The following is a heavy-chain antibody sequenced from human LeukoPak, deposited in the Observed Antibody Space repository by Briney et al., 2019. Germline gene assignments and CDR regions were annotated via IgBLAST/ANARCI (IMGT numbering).Heavy chain of an antibody. CDR3: ARYPPPQYKLTAGGGDY. CDR2: IIPIFGTA. D-gene: IGHD1-14*01. Sequence: SVKVSCKASGGTFSSYAISWVRQAPGQGLEWMGRIIPIFGTANYAQKFQGRVTITTDESTSTAYMELSSVTAADTAVYYCARYPPPQYKLTAGGGDYWGQGTLVTVSS. CDR1: GGTFSSYA. J-gene: IGHJ4*02. V-gene: IGHV1-69*05.